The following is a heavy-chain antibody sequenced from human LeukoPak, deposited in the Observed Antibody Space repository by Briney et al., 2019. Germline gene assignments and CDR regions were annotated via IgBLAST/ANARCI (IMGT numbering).Heavy chain of an antibody. D-gene: IGHD1-7*01. V-gene: IGHV1-2*02. CDR2: INPNSGGT. CDR1: GYTFTGYY. CDR3: ARGAETTTNWFDP. Sequence: ASVKVSCKASGYTFTGYYMHWVRQAPGQGLEWMGWINPNSGGTNYAQKFQGRVTMTRDTSISTAYMELSRLTSDDTAVYYCARGAETTTNWFDPWGQGTLVTVSS. J-gene: IGHJ5*02.